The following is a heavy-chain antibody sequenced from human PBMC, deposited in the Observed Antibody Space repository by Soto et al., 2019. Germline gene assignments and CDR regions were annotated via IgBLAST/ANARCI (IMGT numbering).Heavy chain of an antibody. D-gene: IGHD3-22*01. CDR3: ARSMFYSDDTNYSPFEY. CDR1: GGSVSSGNYY. CDR2: FYYTGSI. Sequence: QVQLQESGPGLVKPSETLSLTCTVSGGSVSSGNYYWSWIRQPPGKGLEWIGYFYYTGSINYNPSLKSQVTIFIDASKNPFSLRRSSVTAADTAVYYCARSMFYSDDTNYSPFEYWGQGTLVTASS. V-gene: IGHV4-61*01. J-gene: IGHJ4*02.